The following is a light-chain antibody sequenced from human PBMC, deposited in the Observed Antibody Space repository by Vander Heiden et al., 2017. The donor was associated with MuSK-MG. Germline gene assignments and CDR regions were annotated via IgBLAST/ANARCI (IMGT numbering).Light chain of an antibody. J-gene: IGLJ2*01. V-gene: IGLV2-11*01. CDR1: SSEVGGYNY. CDR3: SSSAGSSLV. CDR2: DVS. Sequence: QSALTQPRPVSGSPGQSVTISCTGTSSEVGGYNYVSWYQQHPGRAPKLMIDDVSNRPSGVPDSFSCSKSATTAPPTMSGVQAEDDDYYYCSSSAGSSLVFGGGTKLTVL.